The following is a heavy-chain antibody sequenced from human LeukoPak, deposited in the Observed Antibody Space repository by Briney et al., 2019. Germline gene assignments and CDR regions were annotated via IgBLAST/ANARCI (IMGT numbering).Heavy chain of an antibody. Sequence: SETLSLTCTVSGGSISDSHWSWIRQPPGRGLEWIGNIHTSGGSNYSPSLKSRVTISLDMSRNQFSLRLSSVTAADTAVYYCARGRSAVVTPDYYYYYCMDVWGKGTTVTVSS. CDR2: IHTSGGS. CDR1: GGSISDSH. V-gene: IGHV4-4*09. D-gene: IGHD4-23*01. CDR3: ARGRSAVVTPDYYYYYCMDV. J-gene: IGHJ6*03.